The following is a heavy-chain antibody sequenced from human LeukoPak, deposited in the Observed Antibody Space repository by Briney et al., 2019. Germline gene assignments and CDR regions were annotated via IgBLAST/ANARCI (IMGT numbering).Heavy chain of an antibody. J-gene: IGHJ4*02. V-gene: IGHV4-39*07. CDR1: GDSITGYY. CDR3: ASGYYDFWSGYYSDY. D-gene: IGHD3-3*01. CDR2: IYYTGNT. Sequence: SETLSLTCTVSGDSITGYYWGWIRQPPGKGLEWISNIYYTGNTYYNASLKSRVTISVDTSKNQFSLKVISVTAADTAVYYCASGYYDFWSGYYSDYWGQGTLVTVSS.